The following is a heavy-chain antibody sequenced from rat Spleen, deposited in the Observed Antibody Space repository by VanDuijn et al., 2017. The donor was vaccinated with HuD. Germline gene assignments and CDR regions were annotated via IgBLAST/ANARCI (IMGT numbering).Heavy chain of an antibody. V-gene: IGHV5-25*01. D-gene: IGHD1-12*03. J-gene: IGHJ4*01. CDR2: ISSGGGGT. Sequence: EVQLVESGGGLVQPGRSLKLSCAASGFTFSSFPMAWVRQAPKKGLEWVASISSGGGGTHCPDSVKGRFTISRDNAKSTLYLQMDSLRSEDTASYYCARHHYDGYYHGPVLGIMDAWGQGASVTVSS. CDR1: GFTFSSFP. CDR3: ARHHYDGYYHGPVLGIMDA.